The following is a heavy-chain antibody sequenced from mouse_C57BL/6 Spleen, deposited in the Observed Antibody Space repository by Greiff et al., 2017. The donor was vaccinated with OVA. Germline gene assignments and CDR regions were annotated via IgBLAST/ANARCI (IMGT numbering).Heavy chain of an antibody. V-gene: IGHV5-9*01. Sequence: DVKLQESGGGLVKPGGSLKLSCAASGFTFSSYTMSWVRQTPEKRLAWVATISGGGGNTYYPDSVKGRFTISRDNAKNPLYLRMSSLRSEDTALYYCAPYYSGAWFAYWGQGTLVTVSA. D-gene: IGHD1-1*01. CDR1: GFTFSSYT. J-gene: IGHJ3*01. CDR3: APYYSGAWFAY. CDR2: ISGGGGNT.